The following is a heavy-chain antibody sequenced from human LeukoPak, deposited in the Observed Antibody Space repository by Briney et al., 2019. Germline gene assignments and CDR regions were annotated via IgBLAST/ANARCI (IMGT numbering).Heavy chain of an antibody. CDR1: GFTFSSYA. J-gene: IGHJ3*02. D-gene: IGHD6-6*01. CDR2: ISYDGSNK. CDR3: ARDLYSSSSDAFDI. V-gene: IGHV3-30*01. Sequence: GRSLRPSCAASGFTFSSYAMHWVRQAPGKGLEWVAVISYDGSNKYYADSVKGRFTISRDNSKNTLYLQMNSLRAEDTAVYYCARDLYSSSSDAFDIWGQGTMVTVSS.